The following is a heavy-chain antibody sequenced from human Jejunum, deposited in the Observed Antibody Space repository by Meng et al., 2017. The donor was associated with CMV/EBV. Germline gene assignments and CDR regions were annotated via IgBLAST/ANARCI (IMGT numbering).Heavy chain of an antibody. CDR1: DYA. D-gene: IGHD1-1*01. V-gene: IGHV3-9*01. CDR2: ISWNSGSI. Sequence: DYAMHWVRQAPGKGLEWVSGISWNSGSIGYADSVKGRFTISRDNAKNSLYLQMNSLRAEDTALYYCAKDKAEGNEYYYYGMDVWGQGTTVTGSS. J-gene: IGHJ6*02. CDR3: AKDKAEGNEYYYYGMDV.